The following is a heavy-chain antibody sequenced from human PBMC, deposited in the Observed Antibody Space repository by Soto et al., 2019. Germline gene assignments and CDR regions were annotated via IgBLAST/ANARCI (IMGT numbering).Heavy chain of an antibody. CDR3: ARSSGGYEGDAVVM. CDR1: GFTFGDYE. CDR2: LSRSGNTI. V-gene: IGHV3-11*01. D-gene: IGHD6-19*01. Sequence: QVQLVESGGGLVQPGGSLRLSCAASGFTFGDYEMSWIRQAAGKGPEWVSFLSRSGNTIYYAESVKGRFSISRDNAENSLYLQMDCLTGGDTGTYFCARSSGGYEGDAVVMWVQGKMVTVSA. J-gene: IGHJ3*02.